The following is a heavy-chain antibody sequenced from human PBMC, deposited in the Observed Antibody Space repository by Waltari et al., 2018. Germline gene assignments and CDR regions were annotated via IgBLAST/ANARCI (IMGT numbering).Heavy chain of an antibody. Sequence: EVQLVESGGGLVQPGGSLKLSCAASGFTFSGSDIHWVRQASGKGLEWVGRIRGKANNYGTAFAASVKGRFTISRDDSKNTAYLQMNSLKTEDTAVYYCGRRISENYYKGMDVWGQGTTVTVSS. CDR2: IRGKANNYGT. D-gene: IGHD2-15*01. CDR3: GRRISENYYKGMDV. CDR1: GFTFSGSD. J-gene: IGHJ6*02. V-gene: IGHV3-73*01.